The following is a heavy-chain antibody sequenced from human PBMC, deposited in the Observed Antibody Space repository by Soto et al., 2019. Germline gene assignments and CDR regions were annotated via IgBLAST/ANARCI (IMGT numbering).Heavy chain of an antibody. D-gene: IGHD5-12*01. J-gene: IGHJ4*02. CDR3: ARDFRSSSGYDSVASGYFDY. CDR1: GGSISSYY. V-gene: IGHV4-59*01. CDR2: IYYSGST. Sequence: KPSETLSLTCTVSGGSISSYYWSWIRQPPGKGLEWIGYIYYSGSTNYNPSLKSRVTISVDTSKNQFSLKLSSVTAADTAVYYCARDFRSSSGYDSVASGYFDYWGQGTLVTVSS.